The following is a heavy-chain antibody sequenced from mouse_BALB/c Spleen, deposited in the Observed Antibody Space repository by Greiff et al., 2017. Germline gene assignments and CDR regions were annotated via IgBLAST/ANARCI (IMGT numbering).Heavy chain of an antibody. CDR1: GYTFTDHA. Sequence: VKLQESDAELVKPGASVKISCKASGYTFTDHAIHWVKQKPEQGLEWIGYISPGNGDIKYNEKFKGKATLTADKSSSTAYMQLNSLTSEDSAVYFCKSPGGYEEVGGAYWGQGTLVTVSA. V-gene: IGHV1S53*02. CDR3: KSPGGYEEVGGAY. CDR2: ISPGNGDI. J-gene: IGHJ3*01. D-gene: IGHD3-1*01.